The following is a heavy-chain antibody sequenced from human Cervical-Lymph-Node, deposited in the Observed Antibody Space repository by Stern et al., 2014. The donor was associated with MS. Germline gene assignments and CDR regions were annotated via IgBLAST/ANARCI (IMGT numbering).Heavy chain of an antibody. J-gene: IGHJ4*02. CDR3: VSDGSGWKN. Sequence: EVQLVKSGGGLVQPGGSLKLSCVASGIIFSGTSMHWVRQASGKGLEWIGRIRSRANGQTTVYTASVKGRFTISRDDSKNTAYLQMNSLKTEDTAVYYCVSDGSGWKNWGQGTLVTVSS. D-gene: IGHD3-10*01. CDR2: IRSRANGQTT. CDR1: GIIFSGTS. V-gene: IGHV3-73*01.